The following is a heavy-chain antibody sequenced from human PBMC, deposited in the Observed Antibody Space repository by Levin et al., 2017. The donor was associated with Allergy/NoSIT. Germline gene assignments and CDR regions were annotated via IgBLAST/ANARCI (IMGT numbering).Heavy chain of an antibody. J-gene: IGHJ6*02. V-gene: IGHV3-23*01. D-gene: IGHD3-3*01. CDR3: AKAQQRYYDFWSGYYTWGDYYYYGMDV. Sequence: PGGSLRLSCAASGFTFSSYAMSWVRQAPGKGLEWVSAISGSGGSTYYADSVKGRFTISRDNSKNTLYLQMNSLRAEDTAVYYCAKAQQRYYDFWSGYYTWGDYYYYGMDVWGQGTTVTVSS. CDR2: ISGSGGST. CDR1: GFTFSSYA.